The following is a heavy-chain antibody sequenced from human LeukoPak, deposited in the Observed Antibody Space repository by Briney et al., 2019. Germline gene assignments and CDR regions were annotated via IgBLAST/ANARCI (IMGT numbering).Heavy chain of an antibody. J-gene: IGHJ3*02. Sequence: GGSLRLSCAASGFTFSSYSMNWVRQAPGKGLEWVSYISSSSTIYYADSVKGRFTISRDNAKSSLYLQMNSLRAEDTAVYYCASAIVVVPAAIRDAFDIWGQGTMVTVSS. CDR3: ASAIVVVPAAIRDAFDI. CDR2: ISSSSTI. D-gene: IGHD2-2*01. V-gene: IGHV3-48*01. CDR1: GFTFSSYS.